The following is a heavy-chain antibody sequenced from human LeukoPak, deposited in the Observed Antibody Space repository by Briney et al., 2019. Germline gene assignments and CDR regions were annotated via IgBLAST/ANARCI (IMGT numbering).Heavy chain of an antibody. D-gene: IGHD1-26*01. V-gene: IGHV1-69*04. CDR3: ARDRTGSYPRAHYFDY. Sequence: SVKVSCKASGGTFSSYTISWVRQAPGQGLEWMGRIIPILGIANYAQKFQGRVTITADKSTSTAYMELRSLRSDDTAVYYCARDRTGSYPRAHYFDYWGQGTLVPVSS. CDR2: IIPILGIA. J-gene: IGHJ4*02. CDR1: GGTFSSYT.